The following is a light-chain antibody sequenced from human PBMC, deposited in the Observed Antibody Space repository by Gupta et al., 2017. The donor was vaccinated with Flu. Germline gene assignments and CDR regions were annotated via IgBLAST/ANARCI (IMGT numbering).Light chain of an antibody. V-gene: IGLV2-11*01. CDR3: SSHAGRGTWV. J-gene: IGLJ1*01. Sequence: QSAPTQPRSVPGSPGQSVTIPCTGTSNDVGVSHRVSWYEQRPGKAPKLILYDVTERPAGVPDRFSGSKSGNPASLTISGLQADDEADYYCSSHAGRGTWVFGTGTTVTVL. CDR2: DVT. CDR1: SNDVGVSHR.